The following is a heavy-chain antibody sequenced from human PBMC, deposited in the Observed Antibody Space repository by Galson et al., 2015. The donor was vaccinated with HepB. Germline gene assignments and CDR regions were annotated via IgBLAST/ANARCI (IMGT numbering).Heavy chain of an antibody. D-gene: IGHD6-19*01. Sequence: SLRLSCAASGFTFSNYGMHWVRQAPGKGLEWVAVISYDGSTKYYADSVKGRFTISRDNSKNTLYLQMNSLRAEDTALYYCAKDPYSFSALAGTMAGFDYWRQGTLVTVSS. CDR1: GFTFSNYG. CDR2: ISYDGSTK. CDR3: AKDPYSFSALAGTMAGFDY. J-gene: IGHJ4*02. V-gene: IGHV3-30*18.